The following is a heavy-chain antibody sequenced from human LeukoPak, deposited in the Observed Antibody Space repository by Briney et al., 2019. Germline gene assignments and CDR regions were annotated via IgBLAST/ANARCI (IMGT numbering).Heavy chain of an antibody. CDR2: INPNSGGT. J-gene: IGHJ4*02. CDR3: ARTVAGSSSWHSFDY. D-gene: IGHD6-13*01. CDR1: GYTFTAYN. Sequence: ASVKVSCKASGYTFTAYNMHWVRQAPGQGLEWMGWINPNSGGTNYAQKFQGRVTMTRDTSISTAYMELSRLRSDDTAVYYCARTVAGSSSWHSFDYWGQGTLVTVSS. V-gene: IGHV1-2*02.